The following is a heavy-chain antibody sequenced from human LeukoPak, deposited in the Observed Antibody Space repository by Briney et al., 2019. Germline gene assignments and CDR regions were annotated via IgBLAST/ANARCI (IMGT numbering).Heavy chain of an antibody. D-gene: IGHD1-26*01. Sequence: ASVKVSCKASGYIFMSYYMHWVRQAPGQGLEWMGIINPSGGSTSYAQKFQGGVTMTRDTSTSTVYMELSSLRSEDTAVYYCARDRWELTSWGQGTLVTVSS. J-gene: IGHJ4*02. CDR2: INPSGGST. CDR1: GYIFMSYY. CDR3: ARDRWELTS. V-gene: IGHV1-46*01.